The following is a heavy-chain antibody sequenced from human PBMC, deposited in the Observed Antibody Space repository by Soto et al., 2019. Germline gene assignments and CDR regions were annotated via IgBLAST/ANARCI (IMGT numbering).Heavy chain of an antibody. CDR2: IDPSDSNT. V-gene: IGHV5-10-1*01. CDR1: GYTFTSYW. D-gene: IGHD1-26*01. CDR3: ETEGYRGTYSVY. J-gene: IGHJ4*02. Sequence: EVQLVQSGAEVKKPGESLRISCKGSGYTFTSYWISWVRQMPGKGLAWMGRIDPSDSNTDYSPSFPGHVAISADKYTSTAYLQWSSLNAADTAMYYGETEGYRGTYSVYWGQGTLVTVSS.